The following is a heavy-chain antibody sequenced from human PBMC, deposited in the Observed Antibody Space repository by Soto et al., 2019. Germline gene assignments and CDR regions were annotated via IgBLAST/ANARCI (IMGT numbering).Heavy chain of an antibody. CDR3: ATEVRSTTLEY. V-gene: IGHV3-33*01. Sequence: PGGSLRLSCAASRFTFSSYGMHWVRQAPGKGLEWVAVIWYDGSNKYYADSVKGRFTISRDNSKNTLYLQMNSLRAEDTAVYYCATEVRSTTLEYWGEGTLVNVPS. CDR1: RFTFSSYG. D-gene: IGHD1-1*01. CDR2: IWYDGSNK. J-gene: IGHJ4*02.